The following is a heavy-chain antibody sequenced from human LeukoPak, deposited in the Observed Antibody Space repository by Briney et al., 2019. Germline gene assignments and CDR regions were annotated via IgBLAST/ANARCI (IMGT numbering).Heavy chain of an antibody. CDR2: ISSSSSSE. CDR3: ARADVVPFAPSQKNWFDP. J-gene: IGHJ5*02. V-gene: IGHV3-48*02. Sequence: PGRSLRLSCAASGFTFSTYAMHWVRQAPGKGLEWVSYISSSSSSEYYTDSVKGRFTISRDNAKNSLYLQMNSLRDEDTAVYYCARADVVPFAPSQKNWFDPWGQGTLVTVSS. CDR1: GFTFSTYA. D-gene: IGHD2-2*01.